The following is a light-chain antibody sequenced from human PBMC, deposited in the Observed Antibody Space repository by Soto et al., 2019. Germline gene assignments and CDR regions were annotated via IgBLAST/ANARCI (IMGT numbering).Light chain of an antibody. CDR2: AAS. J-gene: IGKJ1*01. Sequence: DIQMTQTPSSLSASVGDRVTITCRASRTLSSDINWYQQKPGQAPKFLIYAASRLHSGVPSRFSGSGSGTDFTLTISDLQPEDSATYYCQQTYSVPWTFGQGTKVEV. V-gene: IGKV1-39*01. CDR3: QQTYSVPWT. CDR1: RTLSSD.